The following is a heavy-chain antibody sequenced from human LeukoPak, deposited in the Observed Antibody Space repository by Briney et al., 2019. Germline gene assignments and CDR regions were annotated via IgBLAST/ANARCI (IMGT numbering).Heavy chain of an antibody. CDR1: EDTFTNYY. V-gene: IGHV1-2*02. CDR3: ASSNRITIFGVDHLPPNPPTY. Sequence: GASVKVSCKASEDTFTNYYMHWVRQAPGQGLEWMGWINPNSGGTNYAQKFQGRVTMTRDTSISTAYMELSRLRSDDTAVYYCASSNRITIFGVDHLPPNPPTYWGQGTLVTVSS. CDR2: INPNSGGT. D-gene: IGHD3-3*01. J-gene: IGHJ4*02.